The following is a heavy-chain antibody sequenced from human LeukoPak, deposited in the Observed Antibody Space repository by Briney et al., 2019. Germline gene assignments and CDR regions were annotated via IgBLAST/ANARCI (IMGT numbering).Heavy chain of an antibody. V-gene: IGHV3-7*04. J-gene: IGHJ4*02. CDR3: ARGTSAYYDILTGYYEDY. CDR1: GFDFRRNW. Sequence: PGGSLRLSCAAAGFDFRRNWMSWVRQAPGKGLEWVANIKEDGSEKYYVDSVKGRFTISRDNAKNSLFLQMNSLRAEDTAVYYCARGTSAYYDILTGYYEDYWGQGTLVTVSS. D-gene: IGHD3-9*01. CDR2: IKEDGSEK.